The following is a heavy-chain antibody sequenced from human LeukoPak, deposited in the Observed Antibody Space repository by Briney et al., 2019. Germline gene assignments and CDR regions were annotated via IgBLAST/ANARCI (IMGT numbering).Heavy chain of an antibody. J-gene: IGHJ4*02. CDR2: INSDGTST. V-gene: IGHV3-74*01. Sequence: GGSLRLPCAACGVTVTSVYMHWLRHAKEKGLVWVSRINSDGTSTSYADSVKGRFTISRDNAKNMLYLEMNSLRVDDTSVYYCVRGGPFDYWGQGTLVSVSS. CDR1: GVTVTSVY. CDR3: VRGGPFDY.